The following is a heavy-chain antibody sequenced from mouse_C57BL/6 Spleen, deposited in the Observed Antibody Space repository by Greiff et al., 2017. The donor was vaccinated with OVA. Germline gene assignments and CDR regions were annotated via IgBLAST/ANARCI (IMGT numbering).Heavy chain of an antibody. CDR1: GFTFSSYA. V-gene: IGHV5-9-1*02. J-gene: IGHJ4*01. CDR2: ISSGGDYI. CDR3: TRDDYDSLYYAMDY. D-gene: IGHD2-4*01. Sequence: EVMLVESGEGLVKPGGSLKLSCAASGFTFSSYAMSWVRQTPEKRLEWVAYISSGGDYIYYADTVKGRFTISRDNARNTLYLQMSSLKSEDTAMYYCTRDDYDSLYYAMDYWGQGTSVTVSS.